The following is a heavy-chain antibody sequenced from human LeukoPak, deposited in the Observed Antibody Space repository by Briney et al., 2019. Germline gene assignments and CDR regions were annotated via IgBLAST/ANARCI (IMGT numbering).Heavy chain of an antibody. CDR3: AKDIRPHIAYCGGDCYLDY. CDR2: ISWNSGSI. D-gene: IGHD2-21*02. Sequence: GGSLRLSCAASGFTFDDYAMHWVRQAPGKGLEWASGISWNSGSIHYVDSVKGRFTISRDNAKNSLYLQMNSLRAEDTALYYCAKDIRPHIAYCGGDCYLDYWGQGTLATVSS. V-gene: IGHV3-9*01. CDR1: GFTFDDYA. J-gene: IGHJ4*02.